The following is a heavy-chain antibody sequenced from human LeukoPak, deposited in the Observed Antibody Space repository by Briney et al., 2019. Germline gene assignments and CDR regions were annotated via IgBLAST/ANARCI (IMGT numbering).Heavy chain of an antibody. Sequence: ASETLSLTCTVSGDSISSRNYYWGWIRQPPGKGLEWIGSIFYTGSTYYNPSLKTRVTISVDTSKNQFSLQLSSVTAADTSLYYCARHVLAAPASPFGYRGQGTLVTVSS. J-gene: IGHJ4*02. CDR1: GDSISSRNYY. V-gene: IGHV4-39*01. CDR2: IFYTGST. D-gene: IGHD6-13*01. CDR3: ARHVLAAPASPFGY.